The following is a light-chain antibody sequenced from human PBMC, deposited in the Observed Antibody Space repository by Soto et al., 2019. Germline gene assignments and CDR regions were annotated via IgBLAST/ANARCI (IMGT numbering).Light chain of an antibody. CDR1: QDISNY. CDR2: DAS. V-gene: IGKV1-33*01. CDR3: QQFDNLPLT. J-gene: IGKJ4*02. Sequence: DIQMTQSPSSLSASVGDTVTITCQASQDISNYLNWYQQKPVKPPRLLIFDASRLQTGVPARFSGSGSVTDFSFTIGSLQPEDIATYYCQQFDNLPLTFGGGTRVEI.